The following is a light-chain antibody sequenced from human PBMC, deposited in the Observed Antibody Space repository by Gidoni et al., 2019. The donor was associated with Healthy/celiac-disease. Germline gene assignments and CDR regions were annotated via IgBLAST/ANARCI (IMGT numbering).Light chain of an antibody. V-gene: IGKV3-11*01. CDR3: QQRSNWPGIT. CDR1: QSVSSY. J-gene: IGKJ5*01. CDR2: DAS. Sequence: EIVLTQSPATLALSPGERATLSCRASQSVSSYLAWYQQKPGQAPRLLIYDASNRATGIPARFSGSGSETDFTLTISSLEPEEFAVYYCQQRSNWPGITFGQGTRLEIK.